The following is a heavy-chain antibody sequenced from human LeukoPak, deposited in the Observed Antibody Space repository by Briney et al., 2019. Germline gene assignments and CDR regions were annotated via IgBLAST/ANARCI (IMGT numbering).Heavy chain of an antibody. V-gene: IGHV1-69*04. CDR3: ARESEWELLLSWFDP. CDR2: IIPILGIA. CDR1: GGTFSSYA. D-gene: IGHD1-26*01. Sequence: SVKVPCKASGGTFSSYAISWVRQAPGQGLEWMGRIIPILGIANYAQKFQGRVTITADKSASTAYMELSSLRSEDTAVYYCARESEWELLLSWFDPWGQGTLVTVSS. J-gene: IGHJ5*02.